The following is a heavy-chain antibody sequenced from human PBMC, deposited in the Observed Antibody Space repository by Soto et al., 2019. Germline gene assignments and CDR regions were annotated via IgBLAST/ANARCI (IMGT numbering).Heavy chain of an antibody. Sequence: EVQLVESGGALVQPGGSLRLSCAASRFTFSTYEMNWVRQAPGKGLEWVSYISTSGSTVYYADSVKGRFTISRDNTRNSLYLQMNGLRVEDTALYYCVRYCSTTLCNGVATRTFDYWGQGTLVTVSS. D-gene: IGHD2-2*01. CDR3: VRYCSTTLCNGVATRTFDY. J-gene: IGHJ4*02. CDR2: ISTSGSTV. CDR1: RFTFSTYE. V-gene: IGHV3-48*03.